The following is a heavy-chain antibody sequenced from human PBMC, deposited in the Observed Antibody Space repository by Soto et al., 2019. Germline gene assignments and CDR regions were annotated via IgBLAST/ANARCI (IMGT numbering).Heavy chain of an antibody. CDR3: AKSPTMVRGLISDY. Sequence: EVLLLESGGGLVQPGGSLRLSCAASGFTFSSYYLSWVRQAPGKGLDWVSAIRGSGDNTYYADSVKGRFTISRDNTKTTLYLQMNSLRAEDTAAYYCAKSPTMVRGLISDYWGQGALVTVSS. V-gene: IGHV3-23*01. CDR2: IRGSGDNT. D-gene: IGHD3-10*01. J-gene: IGHJ4*02. CDR1: GFTFSSYY.